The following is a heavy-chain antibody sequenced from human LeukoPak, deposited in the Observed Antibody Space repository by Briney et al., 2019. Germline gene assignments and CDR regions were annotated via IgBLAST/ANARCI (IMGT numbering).Heavy chain of an antibody. CDR3: TTDISPSQIV. D-gene: IGHD2-21*01. CDR2: IKSKTDGGTT. Sequence: GGSLRLSCAASGFTVSNAWMSWVRQAPGKGLEWVGRIKSKTDGGTTDYVAPVRGRFTISRDDSKNTLYLQMNSLKTEDTAVYYCTTDISPSQIVWGQGTLVTVSS. V-gene: IGHV3-15*01. CDR1: GFTVSNAW. J-gene: IGHJ4*02.